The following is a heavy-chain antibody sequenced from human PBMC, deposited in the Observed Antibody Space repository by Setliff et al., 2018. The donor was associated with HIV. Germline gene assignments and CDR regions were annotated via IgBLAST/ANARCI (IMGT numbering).Heavy chain of an antibody. CDR3: VRHCAGDCLPV. Sequence: PSETLSLTCTVSGGSITSGGYYWSWIRQHPGKGLEWIGYIYYSGSTYYNPSLRSRVAVSLVTSRNQFSLKVRSMTAADTAVYYCVRHCAGDCLPVWGQGTLVTVS. J-gene: IGHJ4*02. CDR2: IYYSGST. V-gene: IGHV4-31*03. CDR1: GGSITSGGYY. D-gene: IGHD2-21*02.